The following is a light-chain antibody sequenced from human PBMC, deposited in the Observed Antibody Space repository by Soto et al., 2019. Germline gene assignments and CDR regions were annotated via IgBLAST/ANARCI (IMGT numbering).Light chain of an antibody. CDR1: QSVSSY. V-gene: IGKV3-11*01. CDR2: DAS. J-gene: IGKJ1*01. Sequence: EIVLTQSPATLSLSPGERATLSCRASQSVSSYLAWYQHKPGQAPRLLIYDASNRATGIPARFSGSGSGTDFTLTIISLEPEDIAVYYCQQRSNWPATFGQGTKVEIK. CDR3: QQRSNWPAT.